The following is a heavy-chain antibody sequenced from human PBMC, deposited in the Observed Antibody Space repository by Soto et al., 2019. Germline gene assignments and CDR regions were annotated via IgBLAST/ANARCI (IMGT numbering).Heavy chain of an antibody. CDR1: GDSISDYFY. V-gene: IGHV4-4*07. D-gene: IGHD2-15*01. CDR3: AREVRGGFTGIFDQ. Sequence: SETLSLTCTVSGDSISDYFYWSCIRQPAGKGLEWIGRIYTDGTTKYNPSLKSRVTLSLDKSKNQFSLRLSSVTAADTAVYYFAREVRGGFTGIFDQWGRGSRVTVSS. J-gene: IGHJ4*02. CDR2: IYTDGTT.